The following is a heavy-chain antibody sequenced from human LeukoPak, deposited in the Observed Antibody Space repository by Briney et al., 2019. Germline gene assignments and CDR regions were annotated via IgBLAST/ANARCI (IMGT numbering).Heavy chain of an antibody. CDR1: GVSISSYY. CDR3: ARQTDV. Sequence: SETLSLTCTVSGVSISSYYWSWIRQPPGKGLEWIGYIYYSGSTNYNPSLKSRVTISVDTSKNQFSLKLSSVTAADTAVYYCARQTDVWGQGTTVTVSS. J-gene: IGHJ6*02. CDR2: IYYSGST. V-gene: IGHV4-59*08.